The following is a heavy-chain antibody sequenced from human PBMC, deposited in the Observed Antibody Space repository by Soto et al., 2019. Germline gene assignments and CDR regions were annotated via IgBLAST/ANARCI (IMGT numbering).Heavy chain of an antibody. Sequence: GGSLRLSCTASGFTFISHAMTWGRQAPGKGLEWVSGLSDSGGSTYYADSVKGRFTISRDNSMNTLYLQMNTLRAEDTAVYYCAKVSSSWYSGFFDLWGQGTLVTVSS. CDR3: AKVSSSWYSGFFDL. CDR1: GFTFISHA. V-gene: IGHV3-23*01. CDR2: LSDSGGST. D-gene: IGHD6-13*01. J-gene: IGHJ4*02.